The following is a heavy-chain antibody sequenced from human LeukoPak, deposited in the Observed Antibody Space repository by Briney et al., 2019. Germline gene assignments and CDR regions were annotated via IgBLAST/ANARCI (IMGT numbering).Heavy chain of an antibody. Sequence: PGGSLRLSCAASGFTFSGYAISWVRQAPGKGLEWVSAITGSGGSTYYADSVQGRFTISRDNSRNTLYLQMNSLRAEDTAVYYCAPWEPRGHYYMDVWGKGTTVTVSS. CDR3: APWEPRGHYYMDV. J-gene: IGHJ6*03. D-gene: IGHD1-26*01. CDR1: GFTFSGYA. V-gene: IGHV3-23*01. CDR2: ITGSGGST.